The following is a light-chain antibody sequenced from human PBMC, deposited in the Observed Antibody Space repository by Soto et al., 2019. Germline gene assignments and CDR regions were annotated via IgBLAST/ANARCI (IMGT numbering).Light chain of an antibody. J-gene: IGKJ1*01. CDR1: QSISSW. CDR3: QQYNSYSAT. V-gene: IGKV1-5*01. Sequence: DIQMTQSPSTLSASVGDRVTITCRASQSISSWLAWYQQKPGKAPKLLIYDASSLESGVPSRFSGSGSGTEFTLTISSLQPDDFETYYCQQYNSYSATFGRGTKVDIX. CDR2: DAS.